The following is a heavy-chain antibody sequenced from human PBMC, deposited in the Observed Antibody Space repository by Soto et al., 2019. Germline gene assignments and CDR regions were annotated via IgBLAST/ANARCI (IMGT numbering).Heavy chain of an antibody. CDR3: ASSFRLERDTIPSGD. Sequence: SVKASCKSSGGTLSSSAIILVRQAPGQGLEWMGGIIPIFGTANYAQKFQGRVTITSDESTSTAYMELSSLRSEDTAVYYCASSFRLERDTIPSGDWGQGTLVTSPQ. J-gene: IGHJ4*02. CDR1: GGTLSSSA. V-gene: IGHV1-69*13. D-gene: IGHD5-18*01. CDR2: IIPIFGTA.